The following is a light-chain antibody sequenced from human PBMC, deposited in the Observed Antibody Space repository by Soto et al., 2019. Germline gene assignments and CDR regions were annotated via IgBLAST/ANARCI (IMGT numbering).Light chain of an antibody. J-gene: IGKJ3*01. CDR1: QSVSSSY. Sequence: EIVLTQSPGTLSLSPGERATLSCRASQSVSSSYFAWYPQKPGQAPRLLIYGASSRATGIPDRFSGSGSGTDFTLTISRLEPEDFAVYYCQQYGSSPLFTFGPGTNADIK. CDR3: QQYGSSPLFT. CDR2: GAS. V-gene: IGKV3-20*01.